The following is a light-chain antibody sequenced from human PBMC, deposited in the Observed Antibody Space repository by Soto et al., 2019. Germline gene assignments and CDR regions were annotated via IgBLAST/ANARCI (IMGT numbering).Light chain of an antibody. V-gene: IGKV3-20*01. Sequence: EIVLTQSPGTLSLSPGERATLSCRASQSVSSSYLAWYQQKPGQAPRLLLYGASSRATGIPDRFSGSGSGTEFTLTISSLQSEDFAVYYCQQYNNWPPWTFGQGNKVDI. J-gene: IGKJ1*01. CDR1: QSVSSSY. CDR2: GAS. CDR3: QQYNNWPPWT.